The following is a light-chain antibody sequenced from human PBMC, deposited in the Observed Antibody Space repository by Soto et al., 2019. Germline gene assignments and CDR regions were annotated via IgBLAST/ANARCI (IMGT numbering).Light chain of an antibody. V-gene: IGLV2-8*01. CDR2: EVT. Sequence: QSALTQPPSASGSRGQSVTISCTGTSVDINYFSWFQQHPGKAPKLIICEVTKRPSGVPDRFSGSESGNTASLTVSGLQDDDEADYYCSSYAGRDIWVFGGGTQLTVL. CDR1: SVDINY. CDR3: SSYAGRDIWV. J-gene: IGLJ3*02.